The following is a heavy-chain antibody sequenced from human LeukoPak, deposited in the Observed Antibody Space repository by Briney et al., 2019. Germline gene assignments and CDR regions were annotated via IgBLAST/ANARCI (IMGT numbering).Heavy chain of an antibody. CDR3: ARQLLHYYYMDV. CDR2: IYYSGSA. Sequence: SETLSLTCTVSGGSISSSINYWAWIRQPPGKGLEWIESIYYSGSAYYKPSLKSRVTISVDTSKNQFSLKLSSVTAADTAVYYCARQLLHYYYMDVWGKGTTVTVSS. V-gene: IGHV4-39*01. CDR1: GGSISSSINY. D-gene: IGHD2-21*01. J-gene: IGHJ6*03.